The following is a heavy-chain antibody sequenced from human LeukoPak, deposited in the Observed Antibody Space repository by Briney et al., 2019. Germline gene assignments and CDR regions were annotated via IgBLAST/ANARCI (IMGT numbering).Heavy chain of an antibody. CDR1: GFIFSTYG. CDR3: AKDSLADIDY. V-gene: IGHV3-30*02. CDR2: IRNDGSIK. D-gene: IGHD3-16*01. J-gene: IGHJ4*02. Sequence: PGGSLRLSCAASGFIFSTYGMYWVRQAPGKGLEWVAFIRNDGSIKNYADSVKGRSTISRDNSKNTLYLQMNSLRAEDTAVYYCAKDSLADIDYWGQGTLVTVSS.